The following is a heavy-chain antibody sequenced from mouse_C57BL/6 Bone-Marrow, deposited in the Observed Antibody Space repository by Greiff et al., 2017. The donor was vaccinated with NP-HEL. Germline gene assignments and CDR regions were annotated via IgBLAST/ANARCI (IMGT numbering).Heavy chain of an antibody. CDR2: IYPGSGST. CDR3: ARGEGHRGVAY. D-gene: IGHD3-3*01. J-gene: IGHJ3*01. CDR1: GYTFTSYW. Sequence: VQLQQSGAELVKPGASVKMSCKASGYTFTSYWITWVKQRPGQGLEWIGDIYPGSGSTNYNEKFKSKATLTVDTSSSTAYMQLSSLTSEDSAVYYCARGEGHRGVAYWGQGTLVTVSA. V-gene: IGHV1-55*01.